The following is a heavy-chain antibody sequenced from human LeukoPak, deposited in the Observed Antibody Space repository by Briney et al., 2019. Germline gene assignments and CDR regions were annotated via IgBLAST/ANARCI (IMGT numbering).Heavy chain of an antibody. Sequence: SETLSLTCAVYGGSFSGYYWSWIRQPPGKGLEWIGEINHSGSTNYNPSLKSRVTISVDTSKNQFSLKLSSVTAADTAVYYCARDRKYTVTTASGLDYWGQGTLVTVSS. J-gene: IGHJ4*02. D-gene: IGHD4-17*01. CDR3: ARDRKYTVTTASGLDY. V-gene: IGHV4-34*01. CDR1: GGSFSGYY. CDR2: INHSGST.